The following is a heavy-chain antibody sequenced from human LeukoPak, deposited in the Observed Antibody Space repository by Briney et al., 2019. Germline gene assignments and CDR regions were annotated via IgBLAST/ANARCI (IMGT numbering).Heavy chain of an antibody. CDR3: AKATEDDYIWGSYHFDY. J-gene: IGHJ4*02. CDR2: ISYDGSNK. V-gene: IGHV3-30*18. Sequence: GGSLRLSCAASGFTFSSYGMHWVRQAPGKGLEWVAVISYDGSNKYYADSVKGRFTISRDNSKNTLYLQMNSLRAEDTAVYYCAKATEDDYIWGSYHFDYWGQGTLVTVSS. D-gene: IGHD3-16*02. CDR1: GFTFSSYG.